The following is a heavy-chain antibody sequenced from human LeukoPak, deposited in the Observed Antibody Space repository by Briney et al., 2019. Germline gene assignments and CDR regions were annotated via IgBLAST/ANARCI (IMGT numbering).Heavy chain of an antibody. V-gene: IGHV1-69*01. D-gene: IGHD2-2*01. Sequence: RSSVKVSCKASGGTFSSYAISWVRQAPGQGLEWMGGIIPIFGTANYAQKFQGRVTITADESAGTAYLELSSLRSEDTAVYYCARENPVDCSSTSCYFDYWGQGTLVTVSS. J-gene: IGHJ4*02. CDR1: GGTFSSYA. CDR2: IIPIFGTA. CDR3: ARENPVDCSSTSCYFDY.